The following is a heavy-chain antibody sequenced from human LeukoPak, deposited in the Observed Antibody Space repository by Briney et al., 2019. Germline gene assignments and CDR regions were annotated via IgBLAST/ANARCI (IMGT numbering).Heavy chain of an antibody. J-gene: IGHJ4*02. CDR2: INPNSGGT. Sequence: ASVKVSCKASGYTFTGYYMHWVRQAPGQGLEGMGWINPNSGGTNYAQKFQGRVTMTRDTSISTAYMELSRLRSDDTAVYYCARAYYYDSSPEDYWGQGTLVTVSS. D-gene: IGHD3-22*01. CDR1: GYTFTGYY. CDR3: ARAYYYDSSPEDY. V-gene: IGHV1-2*02.